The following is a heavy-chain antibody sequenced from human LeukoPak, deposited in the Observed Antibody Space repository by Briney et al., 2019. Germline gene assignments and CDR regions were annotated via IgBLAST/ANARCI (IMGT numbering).Heavy chain of an antibody. CDR1: GYSFSDYY. J-gene: IGHJ4*02. CDR2: INPKSGGT. CDR3: ARVIYGGGGYYFDY. Sequence: GASVKVSCTASGYSFSDYYIHWLRQAPGQGLEWMGWINPKSGGTNYAQNFQGRVTMTRDTSSTTVYMELSRLRSDDTAVYYCARVIYGGGGYYFDYWGQGTLVTVSS. D-gene: IGHD3-10*01. V-gene: IGHV1-2*02.